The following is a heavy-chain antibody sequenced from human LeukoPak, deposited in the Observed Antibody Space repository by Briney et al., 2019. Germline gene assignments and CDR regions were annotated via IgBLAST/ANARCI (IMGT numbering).Heavy chain of an antibody. CDR3: VKRRDAYPIRGTFDS. Sequence: GGSLRLSCAVSGFTFTSYPMSWVRQAPGKGREWVSGLSNSKGISDYYADSVKGRFTISRDNSKNTLYLQMNSLRAEDTAVYYCVKRRDAYPIRGTFDSWGQGALVTVSS. CDR2: LSNSKGISD. J-gene: IGHJ4*02. D-gene: IGHD5-24*01. V-gene: IGHV3-23*01. CDR1: GFTFTSYP.